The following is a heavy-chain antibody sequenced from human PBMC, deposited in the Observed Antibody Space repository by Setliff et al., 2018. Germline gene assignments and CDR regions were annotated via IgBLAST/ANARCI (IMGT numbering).Heavy chain of an antibody. D-gene: IGHD2-15*01. CDR2: IIPIFGTA. Sequence: ASVKVSCKASGGTFSSYAIIWVRQAPGQGLEWMGGIIPIFGTANYAQKFQGRVTITTDESTSTAYMDLSSLRSEDTAVYYCARSGGRCSGGSCPSGEYWGQGTLVTVSS. CDR1: GGTFSSYA. J-gene: IGHJ4*02. CDR3: ARSGGRCSGGSCPSGEY. V-gene: IGHV1-69*05.